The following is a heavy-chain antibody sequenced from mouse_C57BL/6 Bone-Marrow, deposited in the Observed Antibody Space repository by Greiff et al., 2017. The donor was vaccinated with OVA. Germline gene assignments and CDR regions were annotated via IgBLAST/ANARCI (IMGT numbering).Heavy chain of an antibody. CDR3: ARQGIYYYGSSYWYFDV. V-gene: IGHV5-12*01. CDR2: ISNGGGST. Sequence: DVMLVESGGGLVQPGGSLKLSCAASGFTFSDYYMYWVRQTPEKRLEWVAYISNGGGSTYYPDTVKGRFTISRDNAKNTLYLQMSRLKSEDTAMYYCARQGIYYYGSSYWYFDVWGTGTTVTVSS. CDR1: GFTFSDYY. D-gene: IGHD1-1*01. J-gene: IGHJ1*03.